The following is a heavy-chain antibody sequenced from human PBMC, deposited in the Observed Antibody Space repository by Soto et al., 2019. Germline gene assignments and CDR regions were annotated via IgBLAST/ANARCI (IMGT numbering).Heavy chain of an antibody. CDR2: IAYDGNEK. CDR3: GKDVGDFVPYYYGVDV. J-gene: IGHJ6*02. D-gene: IGHD1-26*01. V-gene: IGHV3-30*18. Sequence: QVQLVESGGGVVQPGTSLRLSCAASGFTFKTHAMHWVRQAPGKGLEWMAVIAYDGNEKFYADSVKGRFTISRDNSKNALYLEINNLRKEDTAVYYCGKDVGDFVPYYYGVDVWGQGTTVTVSS. CDR1: GFTFKTHA.